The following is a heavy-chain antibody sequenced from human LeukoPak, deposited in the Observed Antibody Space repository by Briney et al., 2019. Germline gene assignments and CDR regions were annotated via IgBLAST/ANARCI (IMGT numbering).Heavy chain of an antibody. CDR2: IIPIFGTA. D-gene: IGHD5-24*01. V-gene: IGHV1-69*13. Sequence: GASVKVSCKASGGTFSSYAISWVRQAPGQGLEWMGGIIPIFGTANYAQKFQGRVTITADESTSTAYMELSSLRSEDTAVYYCASQAKRRGGYKYWGQGTLVTVSS. CDR1: GGTFSSYA. J-gene: IGHJ4*02. CDR3: ASQAKRRGGYKY.